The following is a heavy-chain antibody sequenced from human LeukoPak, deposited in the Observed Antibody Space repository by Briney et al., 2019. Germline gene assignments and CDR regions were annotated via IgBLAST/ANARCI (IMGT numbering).Heavy chain of an antibody. CDR1: GYTFTSYG. CDR3: ARSLLLYTWFDP. Sequence: ASVKVSCKASGYTFTSYGISWVRQAPGQGLEWMGWISAYNGNTNYAQKLQGRVTMTTDTSTSTAYMELRSLRSDDTAVYHCARSLLLYTWFDPWGQGTLVTVSS. V-gene: IGHV1-18*01. D-gene: IGHD2-15*01. CDR2: ISAYNGNT. J-gene: IGHJ5*02.